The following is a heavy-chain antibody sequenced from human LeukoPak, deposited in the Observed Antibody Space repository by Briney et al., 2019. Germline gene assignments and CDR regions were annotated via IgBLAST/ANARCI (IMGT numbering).Heavy chain of an antibody. D-gene: IGHD3-10*01. CDR1: EFTFSDYW. CDR2: INHDGSAT. V-gene: IGHV3-7*01. J-gene: IGHJ4*01. Sequence: PGGSQRLSCVSSEFTFSDYWMSWVRQAPDKGLEWVANINHDGSATWYVDSVRGRFTISRDNAKNSLHLQMNSLRDEDTAVYYCARAGGPGTVDYWGQEPWSPSPQ. CDR3: ARAGGPGTVDY.